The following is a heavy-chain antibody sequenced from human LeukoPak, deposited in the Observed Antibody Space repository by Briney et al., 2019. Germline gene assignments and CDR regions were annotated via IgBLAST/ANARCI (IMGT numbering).Heavy chain of an antibody. CDR2: IRSKAYGGTT. D-gene: IGHD2-15*01. V-gene: IGHV3-49*03. CDR1: GFTFGDYA. J-gene: IGHJ4*02. CDR3: TRAGHCSGGSCYQYYFDY. Sequence: SGGSLRLSCTASGFTFGDYAMGWFRQAPGKGLEWVGFIRSKAYGGTTEYAASVKGRFTISRDDSKSIAYLQMNSLKTEDTAVYYCTRAGHCSGGSCYQYYFDYWGQGTLVTVSS.